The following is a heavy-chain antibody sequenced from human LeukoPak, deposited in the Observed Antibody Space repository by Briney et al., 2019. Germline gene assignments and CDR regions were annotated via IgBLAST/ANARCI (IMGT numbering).Heavy chain of an antibody. D-gene: IGHD5-18*01. Sequence: SQTLSLTCTVSGGSISSGGYYWSWIRQHPGKGLEWIGYIYYSGSTYYNPSLKSRVTISVDTSMNQFSLKLSSVTAADTAVYYCARGGKDTAMAHFDYWGQGTLVTVSS. J-gene: IGHJ4*02. V-gene: IGHV4-31*03. CDR1: GGSISSGGYY. CDR3: ARGGKDTAMAHFDY. CDR2: IYYSGST.